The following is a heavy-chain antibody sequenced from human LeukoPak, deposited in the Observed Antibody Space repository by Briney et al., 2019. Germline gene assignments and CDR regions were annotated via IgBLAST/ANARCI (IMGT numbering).Heavy chain of an antibody. Sequence: GGSLRLSCAASGFTFSNYWMTWVRQAPGKGLEWVANVNQDGSERYYVNSVRGRFTISRDNAKNSLDLQMNSLRAEDTAVYYCAKDSGTMIVVVIDYWGQGTLVTVSS. D-gene: IGHD3-22*01. V-gene: IGHV3-7*03. J-gene: IGHJ4*02. CDR3: AKDSGTMIVVVIDY. CDR1: GFTFSNYW. CDR2: VNQDGSER.